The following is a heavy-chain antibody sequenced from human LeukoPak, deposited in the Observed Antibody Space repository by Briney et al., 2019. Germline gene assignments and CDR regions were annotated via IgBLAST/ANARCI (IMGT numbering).Heavy chain of an antibody. D-gene: IGHD4-17*01. CDR3: ARGATTTVTTDY. Sequence: GGSLRLSCAASGFTFSSYWMHWVRQAPGKGLVWVSRINSDGSITTYADSVRGRFTISRDNSKNTLYLQMNSLRAEDTAVYYCARGATTTVTTDYWGQGTLVTVSS. CDR1: GFTFSSYW. J-gene: IGHJ4*02. V-gene: IGHV3-74*01. CDR2: INSDGSIT.